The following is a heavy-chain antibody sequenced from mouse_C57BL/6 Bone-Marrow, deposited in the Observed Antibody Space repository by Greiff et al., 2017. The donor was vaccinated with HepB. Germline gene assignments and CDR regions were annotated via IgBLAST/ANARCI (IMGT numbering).Heavy chain of an antibody. V-gene: IGHV2-2*01. Sequence: VQLKQSGPGLVQPSQSLSITCTVSGFSLTSYGVHWVRQSPGKGLEWLGVIWSGGSTDYNAAFISRLSISKDNSKSQVFFKMNSLQADDTAIYYCASLLYWGQGTLVTVSA. CDR1: GFSLTSYG. D-gene: IGHD1-1*01. CDR2: IWSGGST. CDR3: ASLLY. J-gene: IGHJ3*01.